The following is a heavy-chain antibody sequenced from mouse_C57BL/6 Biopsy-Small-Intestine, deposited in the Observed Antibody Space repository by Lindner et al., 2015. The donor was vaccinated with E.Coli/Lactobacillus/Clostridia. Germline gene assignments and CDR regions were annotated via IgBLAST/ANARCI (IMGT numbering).Heavy chain of an antibody. CDR2: IDPEDGET. CDR3: AREDYYGNLDV. CDR1: GFNIKDYY. V-gene: IGHV14-2*01. Sequence: VQLQESGAELVKPGASVKLSCTASGFNIKDYYMYWVNQRTEQGLEWIGRIDPEDGETKYAPKFQGKATLTADTSSNTAYLQLSSLTSEDTAVYYCAREDYYGNLDVWGTGTTVTVSS. D-gene: IGHD2-1*01. J-gene: IGHJ1*03.